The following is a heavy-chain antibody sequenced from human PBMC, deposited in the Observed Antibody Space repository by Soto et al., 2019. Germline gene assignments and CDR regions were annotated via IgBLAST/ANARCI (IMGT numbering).Heavy chain of an antibody. V-gene: IGHV1-2*04. D-gene: IGHD3-16*01. CDR3: ARGTPLTYWYFDL. J-gene: IGHJ2*01. CDR1: GYTFTGYY. Sequence: QVQLVQSGAEVKKPGASVKVSCKASGYTFTGYYMHCVRQAPGQGLEWMGWINPNSGGTNYAQKFQGWVTMTRDTALSTADMELSSLRSDDTAVYYCARGTPLTYWYFDLWGRGTLVTVSA. CDR2: INPNSGGT.